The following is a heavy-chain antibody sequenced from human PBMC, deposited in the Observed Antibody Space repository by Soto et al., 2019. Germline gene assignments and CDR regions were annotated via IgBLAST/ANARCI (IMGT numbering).Heavy chain of an antibody. D-gene: IGHD2-15*01. V-gene: IGHV3-7*04. CDR3: PRDGGFCSGGTCYRGFLDY. Sequence: EVQLVESGGGLVQPGGSLRLSCAASGFTFSSYWMSWVRQAPGKGLEWVANIKQDGSEKYYVDSVKGRFTISRDNAKNSLYLQMNSLRADDTAVYYCPRDGGFCSGGTCYRGFLDYWGQGTLVTVSS. CDR2: IKQDGSEK. J-gene: IGHJ4*02. CDR1: GFTFSSYW.